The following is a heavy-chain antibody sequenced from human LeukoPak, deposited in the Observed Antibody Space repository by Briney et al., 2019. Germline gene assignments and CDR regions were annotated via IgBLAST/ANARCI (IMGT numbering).Heavy chain of an antibody. D-gene: IGHD3-10*01. CDR3: AKSNGYGLVDI. Sequence: PSGTLSLTCAVYGGSFSGYYWSWIRQPPGKGLEWIGEINHSGNTNYNPSLKSRVTISVDTSKNQFSLKLNSVTAADTAVYYCAKSNGYGLVDIWGQGTMVTVSS. CDR2: INHSGNT. CDR1: GGSFSGYY. J-gene: IGHJ3*02. V-gene: IGHV4-34*01.